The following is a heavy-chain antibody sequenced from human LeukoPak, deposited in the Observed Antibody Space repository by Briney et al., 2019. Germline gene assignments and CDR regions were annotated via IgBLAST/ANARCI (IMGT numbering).Heavy chain of an antibody. Sequence: ASVKVSCKASGYTFTSYYMHWVRQAPGQGLEWMGWINPNSGGTNYAQKFQGRVTMTRDTSISTAYMELSRLRSDDTAVYYCARFLRRGYYYMDVWGKGTTVTISS. V-gene: IGHV1-2*02. CDR2: INPNSGGT. CDR3: ARFLRRGYYYMDV. CDR1: GYTFTSYY. J-gene: IGHJ6*03.